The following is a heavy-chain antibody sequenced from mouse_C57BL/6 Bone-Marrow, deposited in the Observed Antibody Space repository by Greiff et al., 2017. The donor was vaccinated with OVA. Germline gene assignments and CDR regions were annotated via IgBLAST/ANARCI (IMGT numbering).Heavy chain of an antibody. CDR1: GFSFNTYA. CDR2: IRSKSNNYAT. Sequence: EVQGVESGGGLVQPKGSLKLSCAASGFSFNTYAMNWVRQAPGKGLEWVARIRSKSNNYATYYADSVKDRFTISRDDSESMLYLQMNNLKTEDTAMYYCVRHDGYLGYFDVWGTGTTVTVSS. D-gene: IGHD2-3*01. J-gene: IGHJ1*03. V-gene: IGHV10-1*01. CDR3: VRHDGYLGYFDV.